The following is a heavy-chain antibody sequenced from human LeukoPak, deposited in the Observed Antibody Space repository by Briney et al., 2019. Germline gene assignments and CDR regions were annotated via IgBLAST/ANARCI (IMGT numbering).Heavy chain of an antibody. D-gene: IGHD3-10*01. Sequence: PSETLSLTCAVSGYSISSGYYWGWIRQPPGQGLEWIGSIYHSGSTYYNPSLKSRVTISVDTSKNQFSLKLSSVTAADTAVYYCARQGITMVRGVIINFDYWGQGTLVTVSS. CDR2: IYHSGST. CDR1: GYSISSGYY. J-gene: IGHJ4*02. V-gene: IGHV4-38-2*01. CDR3: ARQGITMVRGVIINFDY.